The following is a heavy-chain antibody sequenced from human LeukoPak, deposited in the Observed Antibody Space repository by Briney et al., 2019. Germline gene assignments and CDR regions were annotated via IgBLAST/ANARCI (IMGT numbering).Heavy chain of an antibody. CDR1: GYTFTGYY. D-gene: IGHD3-9*01. V-gene: IGHV1-2*02. CDR3: VRRSLLDILTGYSQKRYYFDY. J-gene: IGHJ4*02. CDR2: INPNSGGT. Sequence: ASVKVSCKASGYTFTGYYMHWVRQAPGQGLEWMRWINPNSGGTNYAQKFQGRVTMTRDTSISTAYMELSRLRSDDTAVYYCVRRSLLDILTGYSQKRYYFDYWGQGTLVTVSS.